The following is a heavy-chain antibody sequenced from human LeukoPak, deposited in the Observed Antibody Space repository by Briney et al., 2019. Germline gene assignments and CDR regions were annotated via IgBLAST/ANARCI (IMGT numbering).Heavy chain of an antibody. V-gene: IGHV3-74*01. CDR1: GFTFSSYW. D-gene: IGHD3-10*01. J-gene: IGHJ3*02. CDR2: INSDGSST. CDR3: AREVRAGFGELLRRRDAFDI. Sequence: GGSLRLSCVASGFTFSSYWMHWVRQAPGKGLVWVSRINSDGSSTTYADSVKGRFTISRDNAENTLYLQMNSLRAEDTAVYYCAREVRAGFGELLRRRDAFDIWGQGTMVTVSS.